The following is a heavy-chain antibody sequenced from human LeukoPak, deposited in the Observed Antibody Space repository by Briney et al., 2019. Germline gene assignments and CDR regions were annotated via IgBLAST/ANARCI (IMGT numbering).Heavy chain of an antibody. Sequence: GGSLRLSCAASGFTFVSYGMHWVRQAPGKGLEWVAFIRYDGSNKYYADSVKGRFTISRDNSKNTLYLQMNSLRAEDTAVYYCAKPGMTTATDQPLYADYWGQGTLVTVSS. CDR3: AKPGMTTATDQPLYADY. CDR2: IRYDGSNK. D-gene: IGHD4-11*01. CDR1: GFTFVSYG. V-gene: IGHV3-30*02. J-gene: IGHJ4*02.